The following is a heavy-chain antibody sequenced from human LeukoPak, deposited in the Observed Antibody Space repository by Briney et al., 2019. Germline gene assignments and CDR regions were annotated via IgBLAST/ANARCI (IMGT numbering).Heavy chain of an antibody. CDR1: GFTFSNYW. J-gene: IGHJ4*02. CDR3: AKDLADIVVVVAQPQYYFDY. V-gene: IGHV3-7*04. D-gene: IGHD2-15*01. CDR2: IKQDGSEK. Sequence: GGSLRLSCAASGFTFSNYWINWVRQAPGKGLEWVANIKQDGSEKYYVDSVKGRFTISRDNAKNSLYLQMNSLRAEDTAVYYCAKDLADIVVVVAQPQYYFDYWGQGTLVTVSS.